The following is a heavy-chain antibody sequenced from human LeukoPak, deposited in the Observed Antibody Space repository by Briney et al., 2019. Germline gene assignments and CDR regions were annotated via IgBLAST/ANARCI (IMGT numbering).Heavy chain of an antibody. D-gene: IGHD3-3*02. CDR3: ARDSSSFPNYFDY. V-gene: IGHV3-53*01. CDR2: LYSDGST. J-gene: IGHJ4*02. CDR1: GFTVITND. Sequence: GGSLRLSCAASGFTVITNDMTWVRQAPGKGLEWVSVLYSDGSTKYADSVQGRFTISRDNSKNTLYLEMNSLSPDDTAVYYCARDSSSFPNYFDYWGQGTLVTVSS.